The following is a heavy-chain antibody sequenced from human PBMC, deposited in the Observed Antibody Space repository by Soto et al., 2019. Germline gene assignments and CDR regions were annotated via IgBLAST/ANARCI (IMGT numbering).Heavy chain of an antibody. V-gene: IGHV1-18*01. D-gene: IGHD1-1*01. J-gene: IGHJ4*02. CDR3: ARDQTLITTTRAADY. CDR1: GYTFNNFG. CDR2: ITAFNTNK. Sequence: QVQLVQSGGEVKKPGASVKVSCKASGYTFNNFGISWFRQAPGQGLEWMGWITAFNTNKRYAQRGQGRVTLTTETYTSTANMEVRSLRYDDTAIYYCARDQTLITTTRAADYWGQGTRVTVSS.